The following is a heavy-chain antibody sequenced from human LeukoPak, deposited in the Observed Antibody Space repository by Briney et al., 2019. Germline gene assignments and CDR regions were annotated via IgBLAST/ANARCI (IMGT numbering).Heavy chain of an antibody. Sequence: SETLSLTCTVSGGSISSSIYYWGWIRPPPGKGLVGIGSIYYRGSTYHNPSLKSRVSISVDTSKNQFSLKLSSVTAADAAVYYCARGDSSSWYPFDYWGQGILVAVSS. CDR2: IYYRGST. D-gene: IGHD6-13*01. CDR3: ARGDSSSWYPFDY. V-gene: IGHV4-39*01. J-gene: IGHJ4*02. CDR1: GGSISSSIYY.